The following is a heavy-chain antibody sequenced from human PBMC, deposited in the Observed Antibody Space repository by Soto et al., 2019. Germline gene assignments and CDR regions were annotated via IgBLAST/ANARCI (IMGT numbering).Heavy chain of an antibody. J-gene: IGHJ3*02. CDR2: INHSGSA. CDR1: GGSFSGYY. CDR3: ARGGSNDWQVAFDI. D-gene: IGHD3-9*01. V-gene: IGHV4-34*01. Sequence: QVQLQQWGAGLLKPSETLSLTCAVYGGSFSGYYWSWIRQPPGKGLEWIGEINHSGSANYNPSLESRLTISVNTSKNQFSLEVRSVTAADTAVYYCARGGSNDWQVAFDIWGQGTMVTVSS.